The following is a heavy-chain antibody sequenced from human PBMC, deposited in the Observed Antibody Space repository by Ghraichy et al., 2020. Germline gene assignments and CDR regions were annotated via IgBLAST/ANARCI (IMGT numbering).Heavy chain of an antibody. CDR1: GGSISSGDYY. J-gene: IGHJ3*02. Sequence: SETLSLTCTVSGGSISSGDYYWSWIRQPPGKGLEWIGYIYYSGSTYYNPSLKSRVTISVDTSKNQFSLKLSSVTAADTAVYYCASNIAAAAYDAFDIWGQGTMVTVSS. CDR3: ASNIAAAAYDAFDI. D-gene: IGHD6-13*01. CDR2: IYYSGST. V-gene: IGHV4-30-4*01.